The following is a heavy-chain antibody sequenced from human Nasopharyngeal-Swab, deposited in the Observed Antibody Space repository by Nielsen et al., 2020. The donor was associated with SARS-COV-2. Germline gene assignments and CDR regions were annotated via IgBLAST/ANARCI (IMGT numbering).Heavy chain of an antibody. V-gene: IGHV3-23*01. CDR3: AKSLESTAMVFYYYGMDV. J-gene: IGHJ6*02. Sequence: GESLKISCAASGFTFSSYAMSCVRQAPGKGLEWVSAISGSGGSTYYADSVKGRFTISRDNSKNTLYLQMNSLRAEDTAVYYCAKSLESTAMVFYYYGMDVWGQGTTVTVSS. CDR2: ISGSGGST. D-gene: IGHD5-18*01. CDR1: GFTFSSYA.